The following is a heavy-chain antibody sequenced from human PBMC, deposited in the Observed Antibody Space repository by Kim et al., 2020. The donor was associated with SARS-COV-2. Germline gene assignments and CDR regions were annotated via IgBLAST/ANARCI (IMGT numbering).Heavy chain of an antibody. Sequence: SETLSLTCTVSGGSISTGDHYWSWVRQPPGKGLEWIGFISESGDTYYTPSLRSRITISRDTSRNHFSLKMTSVTAADTAVYYCTRDSDGAYSDFYYFSYWGQGALVTVS. CDR1: GGSISTGDHY. J-gene: IGHJ4*02. CDR3: TRDSDGAYSDFYYFSY. D-gene: IGHD4-17*01. V-gene: IGHV4-30-4*01. CDR2: ISESGDT.